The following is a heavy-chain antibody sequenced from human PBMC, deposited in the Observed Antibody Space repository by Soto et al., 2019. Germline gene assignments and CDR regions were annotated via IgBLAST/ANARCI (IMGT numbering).Heavy chain of an antibody. Sequence: GGSLRLSCAASGFTFTDYYMSWIRQAPGQGLEWVSYISSSGSTIYYADSVKGRFTISRDNAKNSLYLQMNSLRAEDTAVYYCAKEVVVAATPGDYFDYWGQGTLVTVSS. CDR2: ISSSGSTI. V-gene: IGHV3-11*01. CDR3: AKEVVVAATPGDYFDY. D-gene: IGHD2-15*01. CDR1: GFTFTDYY. J-gene: IGHJ4*02.